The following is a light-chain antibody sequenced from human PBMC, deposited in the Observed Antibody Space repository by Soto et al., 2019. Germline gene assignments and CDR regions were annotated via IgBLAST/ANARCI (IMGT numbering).Light chain of an antibody. CDR3: QQYDSPSIT. V-gene: IGKV1-33*01. Sequence: DIQMTQSPSSLSAFVGDRVTITCQASQDISNYLNWYQQEPGKAPQLLIYDASTLKTGVPPRFSGSGSGTDFTFTISSLQPEDIATYYCQQYDSPSITFGQGTRLEIK. CDR2: DAS. CDR1: QDISNY. J-gene: IGKJ5*01.